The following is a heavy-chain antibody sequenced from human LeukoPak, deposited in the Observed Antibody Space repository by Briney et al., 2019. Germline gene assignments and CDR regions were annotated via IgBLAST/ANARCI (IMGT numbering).Heavy chain of an antibody. CDR3: TIQYSSSSDGPRDY. CDR2: IRSKTNSYAT. D-gene: IGHD6-6*01. CDR1: GFTFSGSA. J-gene: IGHJ4*02. Sequence: GGSLRLSCAASGFTFSGSAMHWVRQASGKGLEWVGRIRSKTNSYATAYAASVKGRFTISRDDSKNTAYLQMNSLKTEDTAVYYCTIQYSSSSDGPRDYWGQGTLVTVSS. V-gene: IGHV3-73*01.